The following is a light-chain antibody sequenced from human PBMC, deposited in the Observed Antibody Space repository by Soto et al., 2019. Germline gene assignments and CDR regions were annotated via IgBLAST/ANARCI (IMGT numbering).Light chain of an antibody. CDR3: NSYTSSSTVV. CDR2: GVT. CDR1: SRDVGGYNY. Sequence: QSALTQPASVPGSPGQSIPISCTGTSRDVGGYNYVSWYQQHPGKAPKLMIYGVTNRPSGVSSRFSGSRSGNTASLTISGLQADDEAEYCCNSYTSSSTVVFGSGTKLTVL. J-gene: IGLJ1*01. V-gene: IGLV2-14*01.